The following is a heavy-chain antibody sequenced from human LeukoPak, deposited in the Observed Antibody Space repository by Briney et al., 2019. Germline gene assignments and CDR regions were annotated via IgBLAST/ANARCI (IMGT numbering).Heavy chain of an antibody. D-gene: IGHD6-13*01. J-gene: IGHJ4*02. CDR2: IKQDGSEK. V-gene: IGHV3-7*01. Sequence: PGGSLRLSCAASGFTFSSYWTSWVRQAPGKGLEWVANIKQDGSEKYYVDSVKGRFTISRDNAKNSLYLQMNSLRAEDTAVYYCCSSSWYGENFDYWGQGTLVTVSS. CDR3: CSSSWYGENFDY. CDR1: GFTFSSYW.